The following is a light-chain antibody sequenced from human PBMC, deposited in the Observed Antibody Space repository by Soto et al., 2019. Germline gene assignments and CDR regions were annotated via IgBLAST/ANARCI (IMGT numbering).Light chain of an antibody. J-gene: IGKJ1*01. Sequence: DIQMTHSPSTLSGSVVDIVTITCRASQTISSWLAWYQQKPGKAPKLLIYKASTLKSGVPSRFSGSGSGTEFTLTISSLQPDDFATYYCQHYNSYSEEFGQGTKVDIK. CDR3: QHYNSYSEE. V-gene: IGKV1-5*03. CDR1: QTISSW. CDR2: KAS.